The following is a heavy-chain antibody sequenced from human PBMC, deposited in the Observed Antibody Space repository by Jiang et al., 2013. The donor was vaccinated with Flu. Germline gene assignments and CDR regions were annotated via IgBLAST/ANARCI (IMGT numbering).Heavy chain of an antibody. Sequence: GPGLVKPSETLSLICTVSGGSISSYYWSWIRQPPGKGLEWIGYIYNSGKTSYNPSLKSRVTTSVDTSKNQLSLKLSSVTAADTAVYYCARDRANYYFDSSAGNWYFDLVGPWPPWSLSPQ. CDR1: GGSISSYY. D-gene: IGHD3-22*01. CDR3: ARDRANYYFDSSAGNWYFDL. J-gene: IGHJ2*01. CDR2: IYNSGKT. V-gene: IGHV4-59*01.